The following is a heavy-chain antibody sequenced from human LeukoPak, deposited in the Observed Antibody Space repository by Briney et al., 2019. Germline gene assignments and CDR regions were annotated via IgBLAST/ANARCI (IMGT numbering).Heavy chain of an antibody. J-gene: IGHJ6*03. D-gene: IGHD5/OR15-5a*01. Sequence: GASVKVSCKASGGTFSSYAISWVRQAPGQGLEWMGGIIPIFGTANYAQKFQGRVTITTDESTSTAYMELSSLRSEDTAVYYCARSTASNYYYYYYMDVRGKGTTVTVSS. CDR3: ARSTASNYYYYYYMDV. V-gene: IGHV1-69*05. CDR2: IIPIFGTA. CDR1: GGTFSSYA.